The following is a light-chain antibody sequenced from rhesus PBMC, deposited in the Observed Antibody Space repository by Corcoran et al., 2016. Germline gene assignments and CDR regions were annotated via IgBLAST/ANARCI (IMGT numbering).Light chain of an antibody. Sequence: DIVMTQTPLSLSVTPGEPASISCRSSQSLLHSIGYTYLHWYLQGQGHPPKLLTYLFSARASGVPDRCSGSGSGTDLTLKISRVEAEDIGVYYCEQSLQIPFTFGPGTKLDIK. CDR3: EQSLQIPFT. V-gene: IGKV2-78*01. J-gene: IGKJ3*01. CDR2: LFS. CDR1: QSLLHSIGYTY.